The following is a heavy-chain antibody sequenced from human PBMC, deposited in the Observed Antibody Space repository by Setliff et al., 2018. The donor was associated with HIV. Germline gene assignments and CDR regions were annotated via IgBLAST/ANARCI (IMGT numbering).Heavy chain of an antibody. D-gene: IGHD6-19*01. Sequence: SVKVSCKASGASFRNYAINWVRQAPGQGLEWMGGIIPLLGTPNYAHKFQGRVTITADKYSSTVYMELSSLRSADSAVFYCARDRSGIAVAAPDAFDVWGQGTMVTVSS. J-gene: IGHJ3*01. CDR3: ARDRSGIAVAAPDAFDV. CDR1: GASFRNYA. V-gene: IGHV1-69*06. CDR2: IIPLLGTP.